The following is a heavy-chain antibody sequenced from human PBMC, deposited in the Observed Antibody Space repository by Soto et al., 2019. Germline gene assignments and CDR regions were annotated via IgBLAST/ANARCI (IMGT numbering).Heavy chain of an antibody. Sequence: PGGSLRLSCAGSGFIFSDHYMGWIRQAPGQGLEWLSYIASSGGRSHYADSVNGRFTISRDNGKKSLYLQMNSLRAEDTAVYYCARDGGYCSSTSCFERTKYYYYYYYIDVRGKGTTVTVSS. CDR2: IASSGGRS. V-gene: IGHV3-11*06. D-gene: IGHD2-2*01. CDR3: ARDGGYCSSTSCFERTKYYYYYYYIDV. J-gene: IGHJ6*03. CDR1: GFIFSDHY.